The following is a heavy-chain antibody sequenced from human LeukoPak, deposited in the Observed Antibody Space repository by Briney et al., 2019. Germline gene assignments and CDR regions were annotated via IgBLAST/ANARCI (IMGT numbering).Heavy chain of an antibody. D-gene: IGHD5-12*01. Sequence: SETLSLTCTVSGGSISSYYWSWIRQPPGKGLEWIGYIYYSGSTNYNPSLKSRVTISVDASKNQFSLKLSSVTAADTAVYYCAREPRRKGGYSGYDSFWYFDLWGRGTLVTVSS. J-gene: IGHJ2*01. CDR2: IYYSGST. CDR3: AREPRRKGGYSGYDSFWYFDL. V-gene: IGHV4-59*01. CDR1: GGSISSYY.